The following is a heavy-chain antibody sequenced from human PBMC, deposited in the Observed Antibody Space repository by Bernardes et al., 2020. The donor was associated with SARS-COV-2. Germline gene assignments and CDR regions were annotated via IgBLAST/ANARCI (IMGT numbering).Heavy chain of an antibody. CDR3: ARVPASGYSYGPDHYFDY. CDR1: GGSIRSSY. Sequence: SSTLTLTCTVSGGSIRSSYWSWIRQPPGPGLEWIGYIYYSGSTNYNPSLKSRVTISVDTSKNQFSLKLSSVTAADTAVYYCARVPASGYSYGPDHYFDYWGQGTLVTVSS. J-gene: IGHJ4*02. V-gene: IGHV4-59*01. D-gene: IGHD5-18*01. CDR2: IYYSGST.